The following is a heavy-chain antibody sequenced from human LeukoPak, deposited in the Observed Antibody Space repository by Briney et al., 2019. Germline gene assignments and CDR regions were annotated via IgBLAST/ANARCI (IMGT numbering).Heavy chain of an antibody. Sequence: SETLSLTCTVSGASIRSYYWSWIRQPAGKGLEWIGRVYARGNTKYNPSLNSRVTMSVDTSKNQFSLNLSSVTAADTAVYYCARSNSNGWYDIVSWGQGTLVTVSS. CDR1: GASIRSYY. CDR2: VYARGNT. D-gene: IGHD6-19*01. V-gene: IGHV4-4*07. CDR3: ARSNSNGWYDIVS. J-gene: IGHJ5*02.